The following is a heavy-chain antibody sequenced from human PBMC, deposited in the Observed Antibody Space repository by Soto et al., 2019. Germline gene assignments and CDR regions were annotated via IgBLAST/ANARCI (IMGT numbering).Heavy chain of an antibody. Sequence: GGSLRLSCAVSGFTFSSYWMSWVRQAPGKGLEWVVNIKQDGSDKYYVDSVKGRFTISRDSAKNSLYLQMNSLRAEDTAVYFCARVAYSYGWIFDYWGQGTLVTVSS. V-gene: IGHV3-7*01. CDR3: ARVAYSYGWIFDY. CDR2: IKQDGSDK. J-gene: IGHJ4*01. CDR1: GFTFSSYW. D-gene: IGHD3-16*01.